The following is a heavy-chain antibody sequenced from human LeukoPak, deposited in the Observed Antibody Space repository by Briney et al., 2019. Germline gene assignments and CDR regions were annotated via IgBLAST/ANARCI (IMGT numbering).Heavy chain of an antibody. D-gene: IGHD2-15*01. Sequence: SETLSLTCTVSGGSISSYYWSWIRQPPGKGLEWIGYIYYSGSTNYNPSLKSRVTISVDTSKNQFSLKLSSVTAADTAVYYCAREVAASYYYMDVWSKGTTVTVSS. CDR3: AREVAASYYYMDV. J-gene: IGHJ6*03. CDR2: IYYSGST. CDR1: GGSISSYY. V-gene: IGHV4-59*01.